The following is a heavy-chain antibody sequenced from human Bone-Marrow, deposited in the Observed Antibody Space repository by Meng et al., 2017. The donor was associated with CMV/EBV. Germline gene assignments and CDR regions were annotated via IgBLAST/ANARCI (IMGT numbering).Heavy chain of an antibody. J-gene: IGHJ4*02. CDR3: AGSGSHLDTFDY. CDR2: IYYSGST. V-gene: IGHV4-59*01. Sequence: SEPLSLTCTVSGGSISSYYWSWIRQPPGKGLEWIGYIYYSGSTNYNPSLKSRVTISVDTSKNQFSLKLSSVTAADTAVYYCAGSGSHLDTFDYWGQGTLVTVSS. CDR1: GGSISSYY. D-gene: IGHD1-26*01.